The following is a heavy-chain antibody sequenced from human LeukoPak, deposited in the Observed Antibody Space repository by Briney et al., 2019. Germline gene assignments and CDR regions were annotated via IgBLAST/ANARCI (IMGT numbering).Heavy chain of an antibody. CDR1: GVSFSGYY. V-gene: IGHV4-34*01. CDR2: INHNGNA. J-gene: IGHJ6*03. CDR3: ARWPRERNRITVTNYYYYMDV. Sequence: SETLSLTCTVYGVSFSGYYWSWIRQPPGKGLEWIGEINHNGNANYNPSLKSRVTISIDTSKNQFSLKVSSVTAADSAVYYCARWPRERNRITVTNYYYYMDVWGRGTTVTVSS. D-gene: IGHD4-11*01.